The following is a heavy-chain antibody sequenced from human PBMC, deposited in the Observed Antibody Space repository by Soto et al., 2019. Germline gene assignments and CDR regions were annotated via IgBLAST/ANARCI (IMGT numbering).Heavy chain of an antibody. CDR1: GYTFTSYD. J-gene: IGHJ5*02. V-gene: IGHV1-8*01. Sequence: ASVKVSCKASGYTFTSYDINWVRQATGKGLEWMGWMNPNSGNTDYAQKFQGRVTMTANKSISTAYMELSSLRSEDTAVYYCARDQTWNYRWFDPWGQGTLVTVSS. CDR3: ARDQTWNYRWFDP. D-gene: IGHD1-7*01. CDR2: MNPNSGNT.